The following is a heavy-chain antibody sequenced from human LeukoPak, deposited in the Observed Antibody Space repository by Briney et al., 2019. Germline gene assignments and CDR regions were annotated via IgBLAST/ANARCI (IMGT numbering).Heavy chain of an antibody. J-gene: IGHJ3*02. V-gene: IGHV3-48*01. CDR3: ARDRTGGSSWPFSSHDAFDI. Sequence: PGGSLRLSCAASGFTFSSYAMSWVRQAPGKGLEWVSYISSSSSTIYYADSVKGRFTISRDNAKNSLYLQMNSLRAEDTAVYYCARDRTGGSSWPFSSHDAFDIWGQGTMVTVSS. D-gene: IGHD6-13*01. CDR2: ISSSSSTI. CDR1: GFTFSSYA.